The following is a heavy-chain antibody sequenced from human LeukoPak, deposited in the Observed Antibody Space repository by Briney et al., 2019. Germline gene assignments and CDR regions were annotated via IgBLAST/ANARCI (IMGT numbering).Heavy chain of an antibody. D-gene: IGHD1-14*01. CDR2: ISSNGGST. CDR3: VEDSNHRWVHFDY. Sequence: GGSLRLSCSASGFTFSSYAMHWVRQAPGKGLEYVSAISSNGGSTYYADSVKGRFTISRGNSKNTLYLQMSSLRAEDTAVYYCVEDSNHRWVHFDYWGQGTLVTVSS. CDR1: GFTFSSYA. J-gene: IGHJ4*02. V-gene: IGHV3-64D*06.